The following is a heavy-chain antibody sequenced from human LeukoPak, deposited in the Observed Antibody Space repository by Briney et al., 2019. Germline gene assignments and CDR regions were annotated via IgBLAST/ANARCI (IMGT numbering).Heavy chain of an antibody. CDR1: GGSISSGSYY. D-gene: IGHD5-18*01. Sequence: SETLSLTCTVSGGSISSGSYYWRWIRQPAGKGREWIGRIYTSGSTNYNPSLKSRVTISVDTSKNQFSLKLSSVTAADTAVYYCARETEDTAMVFYYYYYMDVWGKGTTVTISS. CDR3: ARETEDTAMVFYYYYYMDV. CDR2: IYTSGST. J-gene: IGHJ6*03. V-gene: IGHV4-61*02.